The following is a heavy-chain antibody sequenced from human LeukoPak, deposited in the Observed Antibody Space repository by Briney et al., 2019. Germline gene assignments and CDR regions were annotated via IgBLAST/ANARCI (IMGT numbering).Heavy chain of an antibody. CDR3: ARGRITTVRENYYYYGMDV. CDR1: GGTFSSYA. Sequence: SVTVSCKAPGGTFSSYAISWVRQAPGQGLEWMGRIIPIFGIANYAQKFQGRVTITADKSTSTAYMELSSLRSEGTAVYYCARGRITTVRENYYYYGMDVWGQGTTVTVSS. D-gene: IGHD3-10*01. J-gene: IGHJ6*02. CDR2: IIPIFGIA. V-gene: IGHV1-69*04.